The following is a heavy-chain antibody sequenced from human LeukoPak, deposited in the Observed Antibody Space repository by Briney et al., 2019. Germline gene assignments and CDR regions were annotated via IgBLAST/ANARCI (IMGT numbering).Heavy chain of an antibody. CDR2: INSDGSST. CDR1: GFTFSSYW. Sequence: GGSLRLSCAASGFTFSSYWMHWVRQAPGKGLVWVSRINSDGSSTSYADSVKGRFTISRDNAKNTLYLQMNSLRAEDTAVYYCARVRSPSTYYYDSSGYYPFDYWGQGTLVTVSS. J-gene: IGHJ4*02. D-gene: IGHD3-22*01. CDR3: ARVRSPSTYYYDSSGYYPFDY. V-gene: IGHV3-74*01.